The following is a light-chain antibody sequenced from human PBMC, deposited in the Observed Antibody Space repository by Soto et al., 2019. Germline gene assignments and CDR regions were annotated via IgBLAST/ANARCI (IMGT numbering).Light chain of an antibody. CDR3: QPRSNWPLT. CDR1: QSVSSY. CDR2: DAS. Sequence: EIVLTQSPATLSLSPGERATLSCRASQSVSSYLAWYQQKPGQAPRLLIYDASNRATGIPARFSGSGSGTEFTLTNCCVQPEDFVVHCGQPRSNWPLTFGGGTKVEIK. V-gene: IGKV3-11*01. J-gene: IGKJ4*01.